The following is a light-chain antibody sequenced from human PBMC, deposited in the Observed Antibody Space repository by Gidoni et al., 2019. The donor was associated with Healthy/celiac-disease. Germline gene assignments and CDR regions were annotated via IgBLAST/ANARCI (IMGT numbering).Light chain of an antibody. Sequence: SALTQPASVSGSPGQSITISCPGTSSDVGGYNYVSCYQQHPGQAPKLMIYEVSNRPSGVSNRFSGSKSGNTASLTISWLQAEDEADYYCSSYTSSSTPNWVFGGGTKRTVL. CDR3: SSYTSSSTPNWV. CDR1: SSDVGGYNY. V-gene: IGLV2-14*01. J-gene: IGLJ3*02. CDR2: EVS.